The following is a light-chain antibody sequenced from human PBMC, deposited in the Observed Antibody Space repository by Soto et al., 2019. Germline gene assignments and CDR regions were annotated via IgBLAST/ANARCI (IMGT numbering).Light chain of an antibody. CDR2: DAS. J-gene: IGKJ1*01. V-gene: IGKV1-5*01. CDR3: QQYNSYLWT. CDR1: QSISSW. Sequence: DIQMTQYPSTLSASVGDRVTITCRASQSISSWLAWYQQKPGKAPKLLIYDASSLGSGVPSRFSGSGSGTEFTLTISSLQPDDFATYYCQQYNSYLWTFGQGTKVDIK.